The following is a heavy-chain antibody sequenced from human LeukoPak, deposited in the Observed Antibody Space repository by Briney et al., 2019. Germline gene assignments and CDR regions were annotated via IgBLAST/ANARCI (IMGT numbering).Heavy chain of an antibody. V-gene: IGHV4-34*01. CDR2: INHSGST. D-gene: IGHD2-2*01. Sequence: SETLSLTCAVYGGSFSGYYWSWIRQPPGKGLEWIGEINHSGSTNYNPPLKSRVTISVDTSKNQFSLKLSSVTAADTAVYYCARGLPFCGSTSCYDPRFDYWGQGTLVTVSS. CDR3: ARGLPFCGSTSCYDPRFDY. J-gene: IGHJ4*02. CDR1: GGSFSGYY.